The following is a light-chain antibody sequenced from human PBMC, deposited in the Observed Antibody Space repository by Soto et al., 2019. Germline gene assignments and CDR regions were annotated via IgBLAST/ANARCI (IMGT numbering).Light chain of an antibody. CDR1: SSNIGAGYD. Sequence: QSVLTQPPSVSGAPGQRVTISCTGTSSNIGAGYDVHWYQQFPGTAPKLLIYGNRNRPSGVPDRFAGSKCGTSASLAITGIQSEDEATYDGQSCDSSLSGSGVFGTGTKLTVL. CDR2: GNR. CDR3: QSCDSSLSGSGV. V-gene: IGLV1-40*01. J-gene: IGLJ1*01.